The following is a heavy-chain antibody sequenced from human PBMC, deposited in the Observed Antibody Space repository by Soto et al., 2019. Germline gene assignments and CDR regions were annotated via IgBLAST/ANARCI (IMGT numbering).Heavy chain of an antibody. J-gene: IGHJ6*02. CDR1: GGSISSGDFY. CDR3: ARVVGGSSWEPYYYYYGMDV. D-gene: IGHD6-13*01. CDR2: IYYSGSS. Sequence: PSETLSLTCTVSGGSISSGDFYWSWIRQPPGKGLEWIGYIYYSGSSYHNPSLKSRVTISVDTSKNQFSLKLSSVTAADTAVYYCARVVGGSSWEPYYYYYGMDVWGQGTTVTVSS. V-gene: IGHV4-30-4*02.